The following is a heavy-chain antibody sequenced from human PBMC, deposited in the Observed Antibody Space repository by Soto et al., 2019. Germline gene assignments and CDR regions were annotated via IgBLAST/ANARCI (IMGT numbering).Heavy chain of an antibody. D-gene: IGHD6-6*01. J-gene: IGHJ6*02. CDR1: GYTFTSFG. CDR3: ARDKPQQIVGYNYYYCMDV. Sequence: QLHLVQSGAEVKKPGASVKVSCTASGYTFTSFGVSWVRQVPGQGLEWMGWISGYNGDTDYAQKFQGRVTMTTDRYTSTAYMEVRSLRSDDTAVYYCARDKPQQIVGYNYYYCMDVWGQVTTVTVSS. V-gene: IGHV1-18*04. CDR2: ISGYNGDT.